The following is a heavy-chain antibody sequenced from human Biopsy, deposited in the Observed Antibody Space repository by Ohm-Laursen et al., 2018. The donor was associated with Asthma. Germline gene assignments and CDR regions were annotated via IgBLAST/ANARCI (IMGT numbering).Heavy chain of an antibody. CDR1: GYTFINYA. Sequence: ASVTVSCKTSGYTFINYAIHWVRQAPGHRLEWMGWINAGNGNTKYSQKFQGRVTISRDTSASTAYMDLSSLRSEDTAVYYCARTYYDFWTGQVNDAFAMWGQGTMVTVSS. CDR3: ARTYYDFWTGQVNDAFAM. J-gene: IGHJ3*02. CDR2: INAGNGNT. V-gene: IGHV1-3*01. D-gene: IGHD3-3*01.